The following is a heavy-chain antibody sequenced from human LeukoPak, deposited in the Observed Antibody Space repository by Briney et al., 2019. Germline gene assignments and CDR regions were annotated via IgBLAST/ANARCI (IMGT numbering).Heavy chain of an antibody. J-gene: IGHJ4*02. D-gene: IGHD3-16*01. CDR2: ISSSSSYI. Sequence: KAGGSLRLSCAASGFTFSSYSMNWVRQAPGKGLEWVSSISSSSSYIYYADSVKGRFTISRDNAKNSLYLQMNSLRAEDTAVYYCARKGGRTESGVYVDWGQGTLVTVSS. CDR1: GFTFSSYS. CDR3: ARKGGRTESGVYVD. V-gene: IGHV3-21*01.